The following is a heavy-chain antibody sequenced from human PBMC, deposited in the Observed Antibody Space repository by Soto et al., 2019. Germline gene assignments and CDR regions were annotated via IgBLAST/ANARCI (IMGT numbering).Heavy chain of an antibody. Sequence: EVQLVESGGGLIQPGGSLRLSCVGSGFAVSNNYMTWVRQAPGKGLEGVAALFVNGGTYYVGYVQGGFTFSRDDSKNTGFRQMDSLRSADPAAYYSASRRGLSHGVFNVCSRGRTVTV. CDR3: ASRRGLSHGVFNV. D-gene: IGHD4-17*01. V-gene: IGHV3-53*01. CDR2: LFVNGGT. J-gene: IGHJ3*01. CDR1: GFAVSNNY.